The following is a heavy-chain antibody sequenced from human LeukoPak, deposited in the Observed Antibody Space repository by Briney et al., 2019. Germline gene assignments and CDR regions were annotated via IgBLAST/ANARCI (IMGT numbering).Heavy chain of an antibody. V-gene: IGHV4-59*12. D-gene: IGHD1-26*01. CDR3: SRESGPFSPFGH. J-gene: IGHJ4*02. CDR2: IYYIGST. CDR1: GDSISTYY. Sequence: SSETLSLTCTVSGDSISTYYWGWIRQPPGKGLEWIGYIYYIGSTNYNPSLKSRVTMSVDTSKNQFSLKLTSVTAADTAIYDCSRESGPFSPFGHWGQGTLVTVTS.